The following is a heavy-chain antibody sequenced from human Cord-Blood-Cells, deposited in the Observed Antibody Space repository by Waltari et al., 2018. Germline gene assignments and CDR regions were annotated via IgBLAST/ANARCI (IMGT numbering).Heavy chain of an antibody. Sequence: EVQLVESGGGLIQPGGSLRLSCAASGFTVSSNYMSWVRQAPGKGMEWVLVIYSGGRTYYADSVKGRFTISRDNSKNTLYLQMNSLRAEDTAVYYCAREELNYGMDVWGQGTTVTVSS. V-gene: IGHV3-53*01. CDR2: IYSGGRT. CDR3: AREELNYGMDV. J-gene: IGHJ6*02. CDR1: GFTVSSNY. D-gene: IGHD1-7*01.